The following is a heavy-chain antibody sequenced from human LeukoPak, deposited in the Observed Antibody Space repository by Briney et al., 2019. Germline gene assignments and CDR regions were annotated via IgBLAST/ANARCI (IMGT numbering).Heavy chain of an antibody. CDR2: INPSGGST. J-gene: IGHJ6*03. CDR1: GYTFTGYY. V-gene: IGHV1-46*01. D-gene: IGHD2-15*01. Sequence: ASVKVSCKASGYTFTGYYMHWVRQAPGQGLEWMGIINPSGGSTSYAQKFQGRVTMTRDMPTSTVYMELSSLRSEDTAVYYCARDKGSRGVVVAAHYMDVWGKGTTVTVSS. CDR3: ARDKGSRGVVVAAHYMDV.